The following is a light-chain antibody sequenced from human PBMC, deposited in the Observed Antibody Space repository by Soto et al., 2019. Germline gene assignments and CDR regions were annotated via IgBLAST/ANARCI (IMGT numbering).Light chain of an antibody. V-gene: IGKV3-15*01. CDR3: QQYNNWPLIT. CDR1: QSVSSSY. CDR2: GAS. J-gene: IGKJ5*01. Sequence: EIVLTQSPGTLSLSPGERATLSCRASQSVSSSYLAWYQQKPGQAPRLLIYGASSRATGVPARFSGGGSGTEFTLTISGLQSEDFAVYYCQQYNNWPLITFGQGRRLEIK.